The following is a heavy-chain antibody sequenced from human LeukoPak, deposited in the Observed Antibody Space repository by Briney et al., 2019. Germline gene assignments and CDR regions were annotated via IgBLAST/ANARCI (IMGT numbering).Heavy chain of an antibody. Sequence: GGSRRLSCAASGFTFSIYAMSWVRQAPGKGLEGGSGLSGSGGSTYYAVSVRVRFTISRDNSKNTLYLHMNYLRAEDTAVYYCAKDISYGFDYWGQGTLVTVSS. CDR2: LSGSGGST. J-gene: IGHJ4*02. CDR1: GFTFSIYA. D-gene: IGHD5-18*01. CDR3: AKDISYGFDY. V-gene: IGHV3-23*01.